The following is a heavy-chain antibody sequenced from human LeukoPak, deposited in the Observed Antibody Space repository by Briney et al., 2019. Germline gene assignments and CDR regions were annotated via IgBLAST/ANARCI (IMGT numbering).Heavy chain of an antibody. CDR3: ARDGYYYGSGSYNASYYYYYMDV. J-gene: IGHJ6*03. CDR1: GYTFTGYY. D-gene: IGHD3-10*01. V-gene: IGHV1-2*02. CDR2: INPNSGGT. Sequence: ASVKVSCKASGYTFTGYYMHWVRQAPGQGLEWMGWINPNSGGTNYAQKFQGRVTMTRDMSTSTVYMELSSLRSEDTAVYYCARDGYYYGSGSYNASYYYYYMDVWGKGTTVTVSS.